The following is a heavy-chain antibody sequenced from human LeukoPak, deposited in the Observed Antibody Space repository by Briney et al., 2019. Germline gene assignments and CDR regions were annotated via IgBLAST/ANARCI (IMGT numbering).Heavy chain of an antibody. CDR1: GFTFSSYG. D-gene: IGHD6-13*01. V-gene: IGHV3-30*03. CDR3: ALAAAATPIDY. J-gene: IGHJ4*02. CDR2: ISYDGSNK. Sequence: GGSLRLSCAASGFTFSSYGMHWVRQAPGKGLEWVAVISYDGSNKYYADSVKGRFTISRDNSKNTLFLQMSSLRAEDTAVYYCALAAAATPIDYWGQGTLVTVSS.